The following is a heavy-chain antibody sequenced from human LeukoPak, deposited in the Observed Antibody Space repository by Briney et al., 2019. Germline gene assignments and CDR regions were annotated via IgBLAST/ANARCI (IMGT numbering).Heavy chain of an antibody. J-gene: IGHJ3*02. CDR1: GFTFSSYS. CDR2: ISSSSSYI. D-gene: IGHD3-3*01. Sequence: GGSLRLSCAASGFTFSSYSMNWVRQAPGKGLEWVSSISSSSSYIYYADSVKGRFTISRDNAKNSLYLQMNSLRAEDTAVCYCARGGVVITDDAFDIWGQGTMVTVSS. V-gene: IGHV3-21*01. CDR3: ARGGVVITDDAFDI.